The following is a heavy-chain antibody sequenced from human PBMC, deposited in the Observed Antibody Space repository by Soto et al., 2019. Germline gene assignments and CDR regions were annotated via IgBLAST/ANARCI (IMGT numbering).Heavy chain of an antibody. J-gene: IGHJ4*02. CDR3: ARENSYFDY. V-gene: IGHV1-24*01. Sequence: ASVKVSCKVSGYTLTELSMHWVRQAPGKGLEWMGGFDPEDGETIYAQKFQGRLTMTADTSTSTAYMELRSLRSDDTAVYYYARENSYFDYWGQGTLVTVSS. CDR1: GYTLTELS. CDR2: FDPEDGET.